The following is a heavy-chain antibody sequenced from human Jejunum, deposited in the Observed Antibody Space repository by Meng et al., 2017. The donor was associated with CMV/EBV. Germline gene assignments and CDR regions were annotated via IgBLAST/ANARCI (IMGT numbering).Heavy chain of an antibody. Sequence: QAHLVQSGAEVKKPGASVRVSCKASGHTFTSYGFNWVRQAPGQGLEWMGWISAYNGVTTFAQKVQGRVSMTTDTSTSTAYMELRSLTSDDTAVYYCARGEVPVVAATSWGQGTLVTVSS. CDR3: ARGEVPVVAATS. D-gene: IGHD2-15*01. V-gene: IGHV1-18*01. CDR1: GHTFTSYG. CDR2: ISAYNGVT. J-gene: IGHJ5*02.